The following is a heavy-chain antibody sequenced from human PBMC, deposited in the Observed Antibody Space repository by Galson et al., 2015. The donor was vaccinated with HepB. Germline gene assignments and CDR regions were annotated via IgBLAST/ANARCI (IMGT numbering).Heavy chain of an antibody. D-gene: IGHD3-16*01. CDR3: ARGVWRSYDWAEGGWSFDP. J-gene: IGHJ5*02. V-gene: IGHV1-8*02. Sequence: SVKVSCKASGYTFTSYDINWVRQATGQGLEWMGWMNPNSGNTGYAQKFQGRVTMTRNTSISTAYMELRSLRSDDTAVYYCARGVWRSYDWAEGGWSFDPRGQGTMVTVSS. CDR2: MNPNSGNT. CDR1: GYTFTSYD.